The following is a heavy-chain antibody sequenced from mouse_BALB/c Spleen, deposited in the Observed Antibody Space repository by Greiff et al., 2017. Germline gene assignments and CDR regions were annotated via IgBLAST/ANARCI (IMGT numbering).Heavy chain of an antibody. CDR3: ATDYGSLSWFAY. V-gene: IGHV5-12-1*01. Sequence: EVMLVESGGGLVKPGGSLKLSCAASGFAFSSYDMSWVRQTPEKRLEWVAYISSGGGSTYYPDTVKGRFTISRDNAKNTLYLEMSSLRSEDTAMYYCATDYGSLSWFAYWGQGTLVTVSA. CDR1: GFAFSSYD. CDR2: ISSGGGST. J-gene: IGHJ3*01. D-gene: IGHD1-1*01.